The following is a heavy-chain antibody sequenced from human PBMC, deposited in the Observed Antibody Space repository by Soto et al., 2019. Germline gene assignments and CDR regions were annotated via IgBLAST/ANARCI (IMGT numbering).Heavy chain of an antibody. J-gene: IGHJ5*02. CDR1: GFTFIGAS. V-gene: IGHV3-73*02. CDR3: TSYSPEDMIRT. D-gene: IGHD2-15*01. Sequence: EVQLLESGGGLVQPGGSLKLSCAASGFTFIGASLHWFRQASGNGLEWVGRIQNKTNNYATAFAASVKGRFAMSRVDSKQTAYLQLTSLTTDDTAVYYCTSYSPEDMIRTWGQGTLVTVSS. CDR2: IQNKTNNYAT.